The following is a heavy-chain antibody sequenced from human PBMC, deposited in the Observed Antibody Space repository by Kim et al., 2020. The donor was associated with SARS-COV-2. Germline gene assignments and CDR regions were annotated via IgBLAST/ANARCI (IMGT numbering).Heavy chain of an antibody. V-gene: IGHV4-4*02. CDR3: ARVLAHYCSGGSCYKGGWFDP. Sequence: SETLSLTCAVSGGSISSSNWWSWVRQPPGKGLEWIGEIYHSGSTNYNPSLKSRVTISVDKSKNQFSLKLSSVTAADTAVYYCARVLAHYCSGGSCYKGGWFDPWGQGTLVTVSS. CDR1: GGSISSSNW. J-gene: IGHJ5*02. CDR2: IYHSGST. D-gene: IGHD2-15*01.